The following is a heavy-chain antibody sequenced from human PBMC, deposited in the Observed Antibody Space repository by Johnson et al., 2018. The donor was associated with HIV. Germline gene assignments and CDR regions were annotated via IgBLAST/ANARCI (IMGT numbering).Heavy chain of an antibody. D-gene: IGHD7-27*01. CDR2: ISGSGGST. Sequence: EVQLVESGGGVVQPGRSLRLSCAASGFTFSSSAMHWVRQAPGKGLEWVSAISGSGGSTYYADSVKGRFTISRDNSKNTLYLQMNSLRAEDTAVYYCAKSTRGNWGSCLYIWGQGTMVTVSS. CDR3: AKSTRGNWGSCLYI. V-gene: IGHV3-23*04. CDR1: GFTFSSSA. J-gene: IGHJ3*02.